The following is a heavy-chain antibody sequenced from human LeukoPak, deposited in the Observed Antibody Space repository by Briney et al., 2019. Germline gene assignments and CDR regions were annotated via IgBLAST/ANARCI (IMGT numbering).Heavy chain of an antibody. CDR1: GGSISSYY. V-gene: IGHV4-4*07. J-gene: IGHJ6*03. CDR2: IHTSGRT. Sequence: SETLSLTCTVSGGSISSYYWSWIRQPAGKGLEWIGRIHTSGRTNYNPSLKSRVTMSVDTSKNQFSLKLSSVTAADTAVYYCARDPLVDTAMVNYYYYYMDVWGKGTTVTVSS. D-gene: IGHD5-18*01. CDR3: ARDPLVDTAMVNYYYYYMDV.